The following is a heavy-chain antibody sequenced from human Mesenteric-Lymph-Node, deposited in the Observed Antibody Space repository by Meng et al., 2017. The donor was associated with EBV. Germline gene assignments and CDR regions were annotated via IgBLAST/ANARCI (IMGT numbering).Heavy chain of an antibody. J-gene: IGHJ5*02. Sequence: VQLQKWGEGLWQPSAPLSLTCVIYGGSFSGYSWNWIRQAPGKGLEWIGKIHHSETADYNPSLEDRVIISADTSKNQFSLKLTSVTAADTAVYYCARQGYCRTTTCSTWFDPWGQGTLVTVSS. CDR1: GGSFSGYS. D-gene: IGHD2-2*01. CDR2: IHHSETA. V-gene: IGHV4-34*01. CDR3: ARQGYCRTTTCSTWFDP.